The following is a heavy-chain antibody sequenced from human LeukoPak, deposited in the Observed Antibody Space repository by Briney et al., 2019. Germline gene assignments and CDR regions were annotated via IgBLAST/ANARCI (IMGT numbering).Heavy chain of an antibody. CDR3: ARDNKEMATIRVGAFDI. CDR2: IRFDGSNVGSNV. V-gene: IGHV3-30*02. D-gene: IGHD5-24*01. CDR1: GFTFSTYG. J-gene: IGHJ3*02. Sequence: GGSLRLSCATSGFTFSTYGMHWVRQAPGKGLEWVAFIRFDGSNVGSNVYYADSVKGRFTISRDNSKNTLYLQMNSLRAEDTAVYYCARDNKEMATIRVGAFDIWGQGTMVTVSS.